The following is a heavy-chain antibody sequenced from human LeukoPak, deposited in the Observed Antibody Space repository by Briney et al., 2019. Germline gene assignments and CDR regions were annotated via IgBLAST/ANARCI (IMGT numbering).Heavy chain of an antibody. CDR2: ISSNSSYT. CDR3: ARKNYPGIAAAVDY. Sequence: GGSLRLSCAASGFTFSDYYMSWIRQAPGKGLEWVSFISSNSSYTNYADSVKGRFTFSRDNSKNTMYLQMNRLGAEDTAVYYFARKNYPGIAAAVDYWGQGTLVTVSS. D-gene: IGHD6-13*01. CDR1: GFTFSDYY. J-gene: IGHJ4*02. V-gene: IGHV3-11*06.